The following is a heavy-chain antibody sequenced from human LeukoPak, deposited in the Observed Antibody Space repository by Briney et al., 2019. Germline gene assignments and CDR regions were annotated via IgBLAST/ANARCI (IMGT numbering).Heavy chain of an antibody. D-gene: IGHD3-22*01. J-gene: IGHJ4*02. V-gene: IGHV3-21*01. Sequence: GGSLRLSCAASGFTFSSYEMNWVRQAPGKGLEWVSSISSSSSYIYYADSVKGRFTISRDNAKNSLYLQMNSLRAEDTAVYYCARAGNYYDSSGXTDXXGQGTLVTVX. CDR1: GFTFSSYE. CDR2: ISSSSSYI. CDR3: ARAGNYYDSSGXTDX.